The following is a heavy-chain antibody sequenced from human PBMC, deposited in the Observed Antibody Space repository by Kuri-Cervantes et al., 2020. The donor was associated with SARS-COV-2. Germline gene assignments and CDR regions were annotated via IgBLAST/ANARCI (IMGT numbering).Heavy chain of an antibody. V-gene: IGHV3-66*01. J-gene: IGHJ6*02. CDR1: GFTVSSSY. CDR2: IYSGGST. Sequence: LSLTCAASGFTVSSSYMSWVRQAPGKGLEWVSVIYSGGSTYYADSVKGRFTISRDNSKNTLYLQMNSLRAEDTAVYYCARGGSNYYGMDVWGQGTTVTVSS. CDR3: ARGGSNYYGMDV. D-gene: IGHD4-11*01.